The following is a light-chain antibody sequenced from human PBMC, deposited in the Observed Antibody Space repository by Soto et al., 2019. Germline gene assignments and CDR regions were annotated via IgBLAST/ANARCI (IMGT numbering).Light chain of an antibody. Sequence: QSALTQPASVSGSPGQSITISCTGTSSDAGGYNYVSWYQQHPDKAPKLLIFEVSNRPSGVSNRFSGSKSGNTASLTISGLQAEDEADYYCSSYTSSNTGVFGGGTKLTGL. CDR2: EVS. CDR3: SSYTSSNTGV. V-gene: IGLV2-14*01. J-gene: IGLJ3*02. CDR1: SSDAGGYNY.